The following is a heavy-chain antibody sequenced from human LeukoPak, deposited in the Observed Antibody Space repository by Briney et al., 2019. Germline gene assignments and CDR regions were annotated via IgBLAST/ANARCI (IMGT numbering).Heavy chain of an antibody. J-gene: IGHJ4*02. CDR3: ATHALVAGPWYFDY. D-gene: IGHD6-19*01. Sequence: GRSLRLSCAASGFTFSSYGMHWVRQAPGKGLEWVAVIWYDGSNKYYADSVKGRFTISRDNPKNTLYLQMNSLRAEDTAVYYCATHALVAGPWYFDYWGQGTLVTVSS. CDR2: IWYDGSNK. V-gene: IGHV3-33*01. CDR1: GFTFSSYG.